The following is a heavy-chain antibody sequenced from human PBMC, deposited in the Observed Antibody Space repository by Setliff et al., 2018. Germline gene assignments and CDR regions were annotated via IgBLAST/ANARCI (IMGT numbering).Heavy chain of an antibody. Sequence: ASVKVSCKASGGTFSSDVITWVRQAPGQGLEWMGGIIPLLETAKYAQKFQGRVTITADKSTSTGYMELRSLRSEDTAIYYCARDTHINYNNPQVGWFDPWGQGTQVTVSS. CDR1: GGTFSSDV. J-gene: IGHJ5*02. V-gene: IGHV1-69*06. CDR3: ARDTHINYNNPQVGWFDP. CDR2: IIPLLETA. D-gene: IGHD4-4*01.